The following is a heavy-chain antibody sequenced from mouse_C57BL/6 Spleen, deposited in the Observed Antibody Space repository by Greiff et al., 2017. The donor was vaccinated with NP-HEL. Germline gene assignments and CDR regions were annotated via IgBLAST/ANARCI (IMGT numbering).Heavy chain of an antibody. CDR2: INPSSGYT. Sequence: VQLVESGAELAKPGASVKLSCKASGYTFTSYWMHWVKQRPGQGLEWIGYINPSSGYTKYNQKFKDKATLTADKSSSTAYMQLSSLTYEDSAVDYCARRTTVVEGAMDYWGQGTSVTVSS. V-gene: IGHV1-7*01. D-gene: IGHD1-1*01. CDR1: GYTFTSYW. CDR3: ARRTTVVEGAMDY. J-gene: IGHJ4*01.